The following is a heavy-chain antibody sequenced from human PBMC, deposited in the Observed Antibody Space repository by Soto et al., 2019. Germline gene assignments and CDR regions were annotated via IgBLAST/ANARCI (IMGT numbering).Heavy chain of an antibody. V-gene: IGHV2-5*01. J-gene: IGHJ4*02. CDR3: AHSQDYYASSGYTSGKRTFDY. Sequence: QITLKESGPTLVNPTQTLTLTCTFSGFSLSTSGVGVGWIRQPPRKALEWLALIYWNYDKSYSPSLKSRLTITQGTTNNHMVITMTSMDPVETATYYCAHSQDYYASSGYTSGKRTFDYWGQGTLVTVSS. D-gene: IGHD3-22*01. CDR2: IYWNYDK. CDR1: GFSLSTSGVG.